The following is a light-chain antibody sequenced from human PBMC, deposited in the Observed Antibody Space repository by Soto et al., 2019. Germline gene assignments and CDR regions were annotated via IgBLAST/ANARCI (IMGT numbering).Light chain of an antibody. CDR2: KIS. CDR1: QSPVTSDGNTY. J-gene: IGKJ2*01. CDR3: MQGTSSPYT. V-gene: IGKV2-30*01. Sequence: DVVMTQSPLSLSVIPGQPASISCRSSQSPVTSDGNTYLNWFHQRPGQSPRRLIYKISNRDSGVXDXXIGSGSGREFPLKISRVEAEDVGFYYCMQGTSSPYTFGQGTKLEI.